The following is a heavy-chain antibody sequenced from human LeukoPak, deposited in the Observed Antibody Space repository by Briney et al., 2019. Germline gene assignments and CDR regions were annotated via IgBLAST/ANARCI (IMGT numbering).Heavy chain of an antibody. J-gene: IGHJ4*02. D-gene: IGHD6-13*01. CDR3: ARVGHIVAAGTYDY. V-gene: IGHV4-59*08. CDR1: GVSISSYY. Sequence: SETLSLTCTVSGVSISSYYWSWSRQPPGEGLEWIGNIFYSGSPNYKSSLKSRVTTSFDTSKNQFSLKLSSATAADTAVYYCARVGHIVAAGTYDYWGQGTLVTVSS. CDR2: IFYSGSP.